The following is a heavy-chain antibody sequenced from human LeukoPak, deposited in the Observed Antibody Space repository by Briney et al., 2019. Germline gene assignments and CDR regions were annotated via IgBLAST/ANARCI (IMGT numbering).Heavy chain of an antibody. CDR2: ISAYNSNT. CDR1: GSTFTSCG. V-gene: IGHV1-18*01. Sequence: ASVKLSCKASGSTFTSCGISWVRHAPGQGLGWMGWISAYNSNTNYTQKLEGRVTMTTDTSTSTAYMELRSLRSDDTAVDYCARYYGASSFDYWGQGTLVTVSS. CDR3: ARYYGASSFDY. D-gene: IGHD3-3*01. J-gene: IGHJ4*02.